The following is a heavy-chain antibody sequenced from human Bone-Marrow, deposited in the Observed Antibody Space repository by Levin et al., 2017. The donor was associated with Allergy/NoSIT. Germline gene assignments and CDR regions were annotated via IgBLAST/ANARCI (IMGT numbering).Heavy chain of an antibody. D-gene: IGHD3-22*01. Sequence: PGGSLRLSCAASGFTFDDYAMHWVRQVPGKGLEWVSGISWSGNMTAYADSVKGRFTVSRDNAKNSLYLQINSVKTDDTALYYCAKAKTNSGFVVGFDSWGQGTLVIVSS. CDR1: GFTFDDYA. J-gene: IGHJ5*01. V-gene: IGHV3-9*01. CDR2: ISWSGNMT. CDR3: AKAKTNSGFVVGFDS.